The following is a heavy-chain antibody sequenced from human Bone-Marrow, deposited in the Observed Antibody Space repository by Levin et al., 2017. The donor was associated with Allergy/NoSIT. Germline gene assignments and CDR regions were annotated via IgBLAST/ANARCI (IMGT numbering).Heavy chain of an antibody. J-gene: IGHJ3*02. V-gene: IGHV5-51*01. CDR2: IYPGDSDT. CDR3: ARREGGSYRIDAFDI. Sequence: GGSLRLSCKGSGYSFTSYWIGWVRQMPGKGLEWMGIIYPGDSDTRYSPSFQGQVTISADKSISTAYLQWSSLKASDTAMYYCARREGGSYRIDAFDIWGQGTMVTVSS. CDR1: GYSFTSYW. D-gene: IGHD1-26*01.